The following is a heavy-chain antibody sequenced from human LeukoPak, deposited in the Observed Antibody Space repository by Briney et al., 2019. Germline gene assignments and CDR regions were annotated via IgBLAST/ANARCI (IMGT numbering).Heavy chain of an antibody. D-gene: IGHD6-13*01. CDR2: ISTDGSST. Sequence: GGSLRLSCAASGFTLSSFWMHWVRQAPGKGLVWVSRISTDGSSTNDADSVKGRFTISRDNSKNTLYLQMNSLRAEDTAVYYCARDGDRLAAAGTYFDYWGQGTLVTVSS. J-gene: IGHJ4*02. CDR1: GFTLSSFW. V-gene: IGHV3-74*01. CDR3: ARDGDRLAAAGTYFDY.